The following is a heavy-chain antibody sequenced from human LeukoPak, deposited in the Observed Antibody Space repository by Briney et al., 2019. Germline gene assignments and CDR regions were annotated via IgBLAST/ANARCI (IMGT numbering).Heavy chain of an antibody. CDR2: IYYAESP. CDR3: ARPSSSGNYYY. J-gene: IGHJ4*02. D-gene: IGHD1-26*01. CDR1: GGSISSGSHW. V-gene: IGHV4-39*01. Sequence: SETLSLTCTVSGGSISSGSHWWGWVRQPPGGGLEWIGSIYYAESPSYNPSLKSRVTISVDMSKNQLSLKLSSVTAADTAVYYCARPSSSGNYYYWGQGTLVTVS.